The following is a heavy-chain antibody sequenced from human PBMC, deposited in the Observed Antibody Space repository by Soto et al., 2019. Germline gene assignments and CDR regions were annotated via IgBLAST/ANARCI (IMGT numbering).Heavy chain of an antibody. CDR2: IDYDGSTI. Sequence: EVQLVESGGGLVQPGGSLRLSCAASGFTFSSYWMHWVRQAPGKGLVWVSRIDYDGSTISYADSVKGRFSISRDNAKNTLDPQMNRRTAEDKAVDYFSRGARGAWGVFYRGGQGTLVTVPP. V-gene: IGHV3-74*01. CDR3: SRGARGAWGVFYR. J-gene: IGHJ4*02. D-gene: IGHD3-10*01. CDR1: GFTFSSYW.